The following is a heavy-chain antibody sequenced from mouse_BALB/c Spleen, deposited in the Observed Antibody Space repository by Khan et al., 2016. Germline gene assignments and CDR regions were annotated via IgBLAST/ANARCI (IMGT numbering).Heavy chain of an antibody. J-gene: IGHJ2*01. CDR3: ARTASIKY. CDR2: ISYRGSN. CDR1: GYSITSGYG. Sequence: EVKLEESGPGLVKPSQSLSLTCTVTGYSITSGYGWNWIRQFPGNKLEWMGYISYRGSNNYKPSLKSRISITRDTSKNQFFLQLNSGTTEDTATYYCARTASIKYWGQGTTLTVSS. V-gene: IGHV3-2*02. D-gene: IGHD1-2*01.